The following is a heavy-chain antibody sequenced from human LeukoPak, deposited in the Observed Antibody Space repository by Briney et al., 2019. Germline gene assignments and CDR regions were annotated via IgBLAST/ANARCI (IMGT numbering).Heavy chain of an antibody. CDR2: ISSSSYI. V-gene: IGHV3-21*01. CDR1: GFTFSSYS. J-gene: IGHJ4*02. Sequence: GGSLRLSCAASGFTFSSYSMNWVRQAPGKGLEWVSSISSSSYIYYADSVKGRFTISRDNAKNSLYLQMNSLRAEDTAVYYCARAGILTGYYSFDYWGQGTLVTVSS. CDR3: ARAGILTGYYSFDY. D-gene: IGHD3-9*01.